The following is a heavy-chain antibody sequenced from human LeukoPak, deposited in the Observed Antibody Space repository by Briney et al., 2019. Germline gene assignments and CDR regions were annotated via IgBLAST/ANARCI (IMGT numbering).Heavy chain of an antibody. CDR1: GGSISNYY. D-gene: IGHD5-18*01. J-gene: IGHJ6*03. V-gene: IGHV4-59*01. CDR3: ARAQGYGLYYMDV. CDR2: IYYSGST. Sequence: SETLSLTCTISGGSISNYYWTWIRQPPGKGLECIGYIYYSGSTNYNPSLKSRVTISVDTSKNQFSLKLSSVTAADTAVYYCARAQGYGLYYMDVWGKGTTVTISS.